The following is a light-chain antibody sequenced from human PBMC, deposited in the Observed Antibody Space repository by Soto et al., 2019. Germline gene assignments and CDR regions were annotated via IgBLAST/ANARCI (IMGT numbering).Light chain of an antibody. V-gene: IGKV1-39*01. CDR3: QQSYSTPLT. CDR1: QSISSY. CDR2: AAS. J-gene: IGKJ3*01. Sequence: DIQMTQSPSSLSASVGDRVTITCRASQSISSYLNWYQQKPGKAPKLLIYAASSLQSGVPSRFSGSRSGTDFTLTISSLQPEDFATYYCQQSYSTPLTFGPGTKVDIK.